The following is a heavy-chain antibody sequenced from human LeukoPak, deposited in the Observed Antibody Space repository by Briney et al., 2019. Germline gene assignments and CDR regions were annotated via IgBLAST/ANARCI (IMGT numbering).Heavy chain of an antibody. D-gene: IGHD5-24*01. J-gene: IGHJ6*03. CDR1: GFTFSTYG. CDR3: AKVRTSYNNMDV. V-gene: IGHV3-23*01. Sequence: PGGSLRLSCVASGFTFSTYGMSWVRQAPGKGLEWVSAISGSGGSTYYADSVRGRFTISRDNSKTTVYLQMDSLRAEDTAIYYCAKVRTSYNNMDVWGKGTTVTVSS. CDR2: ISGSGGST.